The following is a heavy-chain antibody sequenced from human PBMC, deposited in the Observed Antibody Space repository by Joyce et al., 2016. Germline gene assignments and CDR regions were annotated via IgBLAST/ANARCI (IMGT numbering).Heavy chain of an antibody. CDR2: MKTDGSST. Sequence: EVQLVESGGGLVQPGGSLRLSCAASGFSFSGYWIHWVRQAPGKGLVWVSRMKTDGSSTRLADSVKGRFTISRDNAKNTRYLQMNSLRAEDTAVYYCVRGISARPGGPNWFDPWGQGTLVTVSS. V-gene: IGHV3-74*01. J-gene: IGHJ5*02. CDR3: VRGISARPGGPNWFDP. D-gene: IGHD6-6*01. CDR1: GFSFSGYW.